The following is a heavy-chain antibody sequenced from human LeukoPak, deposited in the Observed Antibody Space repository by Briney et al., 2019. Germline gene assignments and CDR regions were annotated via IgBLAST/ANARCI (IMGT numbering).Heavy chain of an antibody. J-gene: IGHJ4*02. D-gene: IGHD4-11*01. V-gene: IGHV4-39*07. CDR2: IYYSGST. CDR1: GGSISSSSYY. Sequence: SETPSLTCTVSGGSISSSSYYWGWIRQPPGKGLEWIGSIYYSGSTYYNPSLKSRVTISVDTSKNQFSLKLSSVTAADTAVYYCARGGTVTTWVDYWGQGTLVTVSS. CDR3: ARGGTVTTWVDY.